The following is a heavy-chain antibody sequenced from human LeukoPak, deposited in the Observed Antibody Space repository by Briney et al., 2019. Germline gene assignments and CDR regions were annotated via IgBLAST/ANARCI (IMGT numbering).Heavy chain of an antibody. D-gene: IGHD3-10*01. J-gene: IGHJ4*02. Sequence: PSETLSLTCAVYGGSFSGYYWSWIRQPPGKGLEWIGEINHSGSTNYNPSLKSRVTISVDTSKNQFSLKLSSVTAADTAVYYCARGRITMVRGVSRRERIDYWGQGTLVTVSS. CDR3: ARGRITMVRGVSRRERIDY. V-gene: IGHV4-34*01. CDR1: GGSFSGYY. CDR2: INHSGST.